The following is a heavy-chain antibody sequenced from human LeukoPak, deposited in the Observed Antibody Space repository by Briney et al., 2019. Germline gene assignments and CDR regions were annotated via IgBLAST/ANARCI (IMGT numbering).Heavy chain of an antibody. D-gene: IGHD6-19*01. CDR3: AREKGFRLGYDI. V-gene: IGHV1-3*01. J-gene: IGHJ3*02. Sequence: GASVKVSCKASGYTFTSYAMHWVRQAPGQRLEWMGWVTGGNGNTKYSEKFQGRVTNTRDTSANTAYMELNSLRSEDTAVYYCAREKGFRLGYDIWGQGTMVTVSS. CDR1: GYTFTSYA. CDR2: VTGGNGNT.